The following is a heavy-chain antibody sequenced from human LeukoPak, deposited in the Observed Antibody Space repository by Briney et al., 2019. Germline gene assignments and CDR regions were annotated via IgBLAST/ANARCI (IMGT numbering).Heavy chain of an antibody. Sequence: PGGSLRLSCAASGFTFASYAMSWVRQAPGKGLEWVSTITGTGGSPYYADSVKGRFTISRDNSKNTLYLQMNSLRAEDTAVYYCAKDVSIGVVVPAAIGYWGQGTLVTVSS. J-gene: IGHJ4*02. CDR1: GFTFASYA. V-gene: IGHV3-23*01. D-gene: IGHD2-2*02. CDR2: ITGTGGSP. CDR3: AKDVSIGVVVPAAIGY.